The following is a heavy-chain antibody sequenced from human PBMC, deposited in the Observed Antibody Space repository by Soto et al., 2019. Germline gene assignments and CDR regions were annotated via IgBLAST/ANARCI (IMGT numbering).Heavy chain of an antibody. V-gene: IGHV3-9*01. CDR2: ITWNGGIV. CDR1: GFTFNDYA. CDR3: AKDRGSNWGGYGMDV. J-gene: IGHJ6*02. Sequence: EVQLVESGGGLVQPGRSLRLSCAASGFTFNDYAMNWVRQAPGKGLEWVSGITWNGGIVGYADSVKGRFTISRDNAKNSLYLQMNSLRAEDTALYYCAKDRGSNWGGYGMDVWGQGTMVTVSS. D-gene: IGHD7-27*01.